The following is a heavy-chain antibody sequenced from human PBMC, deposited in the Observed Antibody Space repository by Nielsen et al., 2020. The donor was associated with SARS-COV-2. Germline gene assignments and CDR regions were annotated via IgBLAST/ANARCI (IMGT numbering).Heavy chain of an antibody. D-gene: IGHD3-22*01. J-gene: IGHJ4*02. V-gene: IGHV3-30*02. CDR3: AKWGGIDYYDSSGYLDY. Sequence: DSVKGRFTISRDNSKNTLYLQMNSLRAEDTALYYCAKWGGIDYYDSSGYLDYWGQGTLVTVSS.